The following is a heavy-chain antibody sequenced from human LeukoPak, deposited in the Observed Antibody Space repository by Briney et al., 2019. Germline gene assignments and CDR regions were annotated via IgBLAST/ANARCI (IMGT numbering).Heavy chain of an antibody. CDR3: AKDIGDSIGYNYFDS. D-gene: IGHD3-22*01. V-gene: IGHV3-43*01. CDR1: GFTFDDYT. J-gene: IGHJ4*02. Sequence: GGSLRLSCAASGFTFDDYTMHWVRRAPGKGLEWVSVISWHGSTTKYADSERGRITISIDTHKNSLSLQMNILRPEDAALYYCAKDIGDSIGYNYFDSWGQGTLVTVSS. CDR2: ISWHGSTT.